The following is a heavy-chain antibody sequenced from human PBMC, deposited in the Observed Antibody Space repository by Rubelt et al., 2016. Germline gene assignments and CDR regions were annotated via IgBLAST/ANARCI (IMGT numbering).Heavy chain of an antibody. J-gene: IGHJ4*02. D-gene: IGHD3-3*01. V-gene: IGHV4-39*01. CDR2: IYYRGTT. Sequence: QLQLQESGPGLVKASETLSLTCTVSGGSISSGVYYWAWVRQPPGKGLEWIGSIYYRGTTYYSGSLKSRVTISIDRSKKQVSLMVTSVTAADTALYYCVRQDTIWRGDYWGQGTLVAVSS. CDR3: VRQDTIWRGDY. CDR1: GGSISSGVYY.